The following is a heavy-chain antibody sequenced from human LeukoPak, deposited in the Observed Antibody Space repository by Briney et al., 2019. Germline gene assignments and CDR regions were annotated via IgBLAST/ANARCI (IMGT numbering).Heavy chain of an antibody. CDR3: AKDRIWSGYSKYYFDC. J-gene: IGHJ4*02. CDR1: GFTFSSYA. CDR2: LSGSGGST. Sequence: GGSLRLSCAGSGFTFSSYAMNWVRQAAEKGLVWVSGLSGSGGSTYYADSVKGRFTISRDNSKNTLYLQMNSLRAEDAAIYYCAKDRIWSGYSKYYFDCWGQGTLVTVSS. D-gene: IGHD3-3*01. V-gene: IGHV3-23*01.